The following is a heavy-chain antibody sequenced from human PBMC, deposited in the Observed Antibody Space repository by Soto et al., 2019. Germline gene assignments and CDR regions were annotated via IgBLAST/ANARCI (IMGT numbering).Heavy chain of an antibody. Sequence: SETLSLTCTVSGGSVSSGSYYWSWIRQPPGKGLEWIGYIYYSGSTNYNPSLKSRVTISVDTSKNQFSLKLSSVTAADTAVYYCARGRSSGWYGNWFDPWGQRTLVTVSS. V-gene: IGHV4-61*01. CDR2: IYYSGST. J-gene: IGHJ5*02. CDR1: GGSVSSGSYY. CDR3: ARGRSSGWYGNWFDP. D-gene: IGHD6-19*01.